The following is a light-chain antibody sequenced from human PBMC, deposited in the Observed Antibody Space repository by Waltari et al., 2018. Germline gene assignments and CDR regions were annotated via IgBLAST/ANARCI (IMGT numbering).Light chain of an antibody. CDR3: QQYSNWPYT. CDR1: QSVPTN. J-gene: IGKJ2*01. V-gene: IGKV3-15*01. Sequence: EIVMTQSPDTLSVAPGERVTLSCRASQSVPTNLAWYQQKPGQPPRLLIYVASTRATGVPASFSGRGSGTEFTLTISSLESEDFAVYYCQQYSNWPYTFGQGTKLEIK. CDR2: VAS.